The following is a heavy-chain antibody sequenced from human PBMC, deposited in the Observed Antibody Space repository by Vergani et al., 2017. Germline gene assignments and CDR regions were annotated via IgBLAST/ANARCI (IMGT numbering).Heavy chain of an antibody. CDR3: AKAKSSFDQDAFDS. D-gene: IGHD6-13*01. Sequence: QVQLVESGGGVVQPGGSLRLSCAASGFPFSSYAMHWLRQGPGKGLEWVAFIRYDGNNIYYADSVKGRFTISRDNSKNTLSLQMNSLRTEDTAVYYCAKAKSSFDQDAFDSWGQGTLVTVSS. CDR2: IRYDGNNI. V-gene: IGHV3-30*02. CDR1: GFPFSSYA. J-gene: IGHJ3*02.